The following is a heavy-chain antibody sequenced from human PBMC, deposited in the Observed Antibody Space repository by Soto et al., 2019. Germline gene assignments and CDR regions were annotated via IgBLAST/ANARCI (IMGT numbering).Heavy chain of an antibody. D-gene: IGHD6-13*01. V-gene: IGHV4-39*01. Sequence: PSETLSLTCTVSGDSISSIDYYWGWIRQPPGERLERIGSIYYSGTIYHNQSLKSRVTISVDRSKNQFSLKLSSVTAADTAVYYCARLSAAAFDHWGQGTLVTVSS. CDR1: GDSISSIDYY. J-gene: IGHJ4*01. CDR3: ARLSAAAFDH. CDR2: IYYSGTI.